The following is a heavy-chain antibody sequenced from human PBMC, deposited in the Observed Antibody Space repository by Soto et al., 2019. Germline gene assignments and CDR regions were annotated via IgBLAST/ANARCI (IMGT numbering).Heavy chain of an antibody. V-gene: IGHV4-34*01. CDR2: INHSGST. J-gene: IGHJ4*02. CDR3: ARVGEYSSSSGNYFDF. CDR1: GGSVSPYY. D-gene: IGHD6-6*01. Sequence: SETLSLTCAVYGGSVSPYYWTWIRQPPGKGLEWIGEINHSGSTNYNPSLKSRVTLSVDTSKNQFSLKLSSVTAADTAVYYCARVGEYSSSSGNYFDFWGQGTLVTVSS.